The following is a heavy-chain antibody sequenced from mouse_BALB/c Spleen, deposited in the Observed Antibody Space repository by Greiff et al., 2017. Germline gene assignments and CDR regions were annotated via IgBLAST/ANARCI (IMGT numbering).Heavy chain of an antibody. D-gene: IGHD3-2*02. V-gene: IGHV1-84*02. Sequence: PGQGLVWIGWISPGSGNTKCHEKVKGKATLTVDTSSITAYMQLSSLTSEDTAVYFCAKGRLSWFAYWGQGTLVTVSA. CDR3: AKGRLSWFAY. J-gene: IGHJ3*01. CDR2: ISPGSGNT.